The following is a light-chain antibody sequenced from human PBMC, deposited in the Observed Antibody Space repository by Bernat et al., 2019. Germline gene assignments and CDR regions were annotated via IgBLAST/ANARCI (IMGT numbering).Light chain of an antibody. Sequence: QSALTQPRSVSGSPGQSVTISCIGTSTDVGAYDYVSWYQRHPGKAPKVIIYDVIKRPSGVPDRFSGSKSGNTASLTISGLQAEDEAEYYCCSYAGTYTWVFGGGTELTVL. J-gene: IGLJ3*02. V-gene: IGLV2-11*01. CDR1: STDVGAYDY. CDR2: DVI. CDR3: CSYAGTYTWV.